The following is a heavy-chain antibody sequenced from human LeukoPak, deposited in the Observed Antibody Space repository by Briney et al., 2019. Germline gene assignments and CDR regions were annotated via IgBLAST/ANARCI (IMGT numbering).Heavy chain of an antibody. Sequence: ASVKVSCKASGYTFTSYAMNWVRQAPGQGLEWMGWINTNTGNPTYAQGFTRRFVFSLDTSVSTAYLQISSLKAEDTAVYYCARQASMVRGVVYWFDPWGQGTLVTVSS. CDR1: GYTFTSYA. CDR2: INTNTGNP. V-gene: IGHV7-4-1*02. D-gene: IGHD3-10*01. J-gene: IGHJ5*02. CDR3: ARQASMVRGVVYWFDP.